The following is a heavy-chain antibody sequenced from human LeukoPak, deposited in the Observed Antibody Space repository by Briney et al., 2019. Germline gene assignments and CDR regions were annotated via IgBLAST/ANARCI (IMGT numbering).Heavy chain of an antibody. D-gene: IGHD2-2*01. J-gene: IGHJ6*03. Sequence: PGGTLRLSCVASGFNFSDYYMNWIRQSPGKGLEWVANIKQDGSEKYYVDSVKGRFTISRDNAKNSLYLQMNSLRAEDTAVYYCARVVVPAITYYYYYYMDVWGKGTTVTVSS. CDR3: ARVVVPAITYYYYYYMDV. CDR2: IKQDGSEK. V-gene: IGHV3-7*01. CDR1: GFNFSDYY.